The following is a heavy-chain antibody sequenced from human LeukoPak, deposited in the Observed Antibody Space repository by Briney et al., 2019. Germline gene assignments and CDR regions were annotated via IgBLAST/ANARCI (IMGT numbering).Heavy chain of an antibody. CDR2: ISWNSGRM. CDR1: GFTFDDYA. CDR3: AKDVNYSPSGTFDY. Sequence: PGGSLRLSCAASGFTFDDYAMHWVRHAPGKGLEWVSSISWNSGRMDYADSVKGRFTISGDNAKNSLYLQMNSLRVEDMALYYCAKDVNYSPSGTFDYWGQGTLVTVSS. D-gene: IGHD3-10*01. J-gene: IGHJ4*02. V-gene: IGHV3-9*03.